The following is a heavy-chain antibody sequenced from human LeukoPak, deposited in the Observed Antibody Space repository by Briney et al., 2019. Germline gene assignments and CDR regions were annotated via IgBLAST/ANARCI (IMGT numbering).Heavy chain of an antibody. Sequence: SETLSLTCAVSGYSISSVYFWGWIRRPPGKGLEWIGTIDHSGTTYYNPSLKSRVTMSVDTSKNQFSLNLSPVTAVDTAFYYCARNGGYGKFDYWGQGILVTVSP. V-gene: IGHV4-38-2*01. CDR3: ARNGGYGKFDY. D-gene: IGHD1-26*01. CDR2: IDHSGTT. CDR1: GYSISSVYF. J-gene: IGHJ4*02.